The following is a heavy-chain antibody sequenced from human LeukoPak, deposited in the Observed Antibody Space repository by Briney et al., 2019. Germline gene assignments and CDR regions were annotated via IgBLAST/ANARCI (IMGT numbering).Heavy chain of an antibody. CDR1: GFTFSSYS. Sequence: GGSLRLSCAASGFTFSSYSMNWVRQAPGKGLEWVSSISSSSSYIYYADSAKGRFTISRDNAKNSLYLQMNSLRAEDTAVYYCARVGGGYYYDSSGYLDYWGQGTLVTASS. CDR2: ISSSSSYI. D-gene: IGHD3-22*01. J-gene: IGHJ4*02. CDR3: ARVGGGYYYDSSGYLDY. V-gene: IGHV3-21*01.